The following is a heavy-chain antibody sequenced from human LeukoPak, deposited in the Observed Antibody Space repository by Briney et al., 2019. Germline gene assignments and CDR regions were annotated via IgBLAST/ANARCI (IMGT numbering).Heavy chain of an antibody. CDR3: ARGISGSYTADY. V-gene: IGHV1-69*05. CDR2: IIPIFGTA. CDR1: GGTFSSYA. Sequence: ASVKVSCKASGGTFSSYAISRVRQAPGQGLEWMGGIIPIFGTANYAQKFQGRVTITTDESTSTAYMELSSLRSEATAEYYCARGISGSYTADYWSQGTLVTVSS. J-gene: IGHJ4*02. D-gene: IGHD1-26*01.